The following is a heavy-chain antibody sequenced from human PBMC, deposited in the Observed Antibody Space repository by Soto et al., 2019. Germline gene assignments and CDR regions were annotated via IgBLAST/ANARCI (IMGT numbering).Heavy chain of an antibody. CDR1: GYTFTSFG. D-gene: IGHD6-6*01. J-gene: IGHJ4*02. CDR2: ISAYNGNT. Sequence: AXVKVSGKASGYTFTSFGIRWVGQAPGQGLEWMGWISAYNGNTNYAQKLQGRVTMTTDTSTSTAYMELRSLRSDDTAVYYCARDLSGSSSLHDYWGQGTLVTVSS. V-gene: IGHV1-18*01. CDR3: ARDLSGSSSLHDY.